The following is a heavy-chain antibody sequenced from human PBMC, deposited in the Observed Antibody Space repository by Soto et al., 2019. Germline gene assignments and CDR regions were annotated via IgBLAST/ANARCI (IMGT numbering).Heavy chain of an antibody. J-gene: IGHJ6*02. V-gene: IGHV1-69*01. CDR2: IIPVFGTT. Sequence: QVQLVQSGADVKKPGSSVKVSCTASGDTFSSFTISWLRQAPGQGLEWMGGIIPVFGTTDYEQRFQGRVTITADGSTSTAYMELSSLRSADTAVYYCATSSPYLLLRGNMYYYAMDVWGQGTTVTVSS. CDR1: GDTFSSFT. CDR3: ATSSPYLLLRGNMYYYAMDV. D-gene: IGHD3-16*01.